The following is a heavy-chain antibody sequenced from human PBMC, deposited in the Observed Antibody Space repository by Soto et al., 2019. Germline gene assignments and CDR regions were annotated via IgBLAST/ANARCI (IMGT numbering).Heavy chain of an antibody. V-gene: IGHV3-23*01. CDR3: AKEGPGGGGAFDI. Sequence: PGGSLRLSCAASGFTFSSYAMSWVRQAPGKGLEWVSAISGSGSNTYYADSVKGRFTISRDNSKNTLYLQMNSLRAEDTAVYYWAKEGPGGGGAFDIWGQGTMVTVSS. CDR1: GFTFSSYA. CDR2: ISGSGSNT. D-gene: IGHD3-16*01. J-gene: IGHJ3*02.